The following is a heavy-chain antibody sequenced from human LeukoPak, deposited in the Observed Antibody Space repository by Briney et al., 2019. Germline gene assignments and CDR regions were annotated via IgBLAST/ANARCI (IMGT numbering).Heavy chain of an antibody. CDR1: GYTFISYG. D-gene: IGHD2-15*01. Sequence: ASVKVSCKASGYTFISYGISWVRQAPGQGLEWMGWISAYNGKANYAQKLQGRVTMTTGTSTSTAYMELRSLRSDDTAVYYCARDQTVGKSFDYWGQGTLVTVSS. J-gene: IGHJ4*02. CDR3: ARDQTVGKSFDY. CDR2: ISAYNGKA. V-gene: IGHV1-18*01.